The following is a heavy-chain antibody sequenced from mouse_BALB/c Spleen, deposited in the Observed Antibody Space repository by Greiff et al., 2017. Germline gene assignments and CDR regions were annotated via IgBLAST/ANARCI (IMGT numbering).Heavy chain of an antibody. CDR1: GFTFSSYG. V-gene: IGHV5-6-3*01. J-gene: IGHJ4*01. D-gene: IGHD2-4*01. Sequence: EVKLVESGGGLVQPGGSLKLSCAASGFTFSSYGMSWVRQTPDKRLELVATINSNGGSTYYPDSVKGRFTISRDNAKNTLYLQMSSLKSEDTAMYYCARISTMITGYAMDYWGQGTSVTVSS. CDR3: ARISTMITGYAMDY. CDR2: INSNGGST.